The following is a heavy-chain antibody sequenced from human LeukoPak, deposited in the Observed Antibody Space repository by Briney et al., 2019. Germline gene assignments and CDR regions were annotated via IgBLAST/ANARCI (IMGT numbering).Heavy chain of an antibody. Sequence: GESLEISCKGSGYSFTSYLIGLVRPMPGKGLEWMGIIYPGDSDTRYRPSFQGQVTISADKSISTAYLQWSSLKASETAMYYCARHPLVTAANDAFAICGQGKICTVSS. V-gene: IGHV5-51*01. D-gene: IGHD2-2*01. J-gene: IGHJ3*02. CDR2: IYPGDSDT. CDR3: ARHPLVTAANDAFAI. CDR1: GYSFTSYL.